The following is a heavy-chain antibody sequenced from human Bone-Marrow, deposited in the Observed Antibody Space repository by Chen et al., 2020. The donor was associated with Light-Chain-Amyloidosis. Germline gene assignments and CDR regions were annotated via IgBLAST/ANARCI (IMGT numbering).Heavy chain of an antibody. CDR3: ARDRSPHTTTNGYDAGDV. CDR1: GFPFNDYW. J-gene: IGHJ3*01. CDR2: IRQGGSQT. D-gene: IGHD2-8*01. V-gene: IGHV3-7*01. Sequence: QLVESGGGLVQPGGSLRLSCATSGFPFNDYWMTWVRQAPGKGLEWGANIRQGGSQTHYADFVKGSCTIARNNAKNSLYLQLNSLLVEDTAVEYCARDRSPHTTTNGYDAGDVWGQGTMFTVSS.